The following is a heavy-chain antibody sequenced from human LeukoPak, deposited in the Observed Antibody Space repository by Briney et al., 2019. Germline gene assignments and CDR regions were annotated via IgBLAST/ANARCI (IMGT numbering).Heavy chain of an antibody. D-gene: IGHD6-13*01. CDR3: AGGVSSPRGCF. V-gene: IGHV3-7*04. J-gene: IGHJ4*02. Sequence: GGSLRLSCTASGFTFGTYWMNWVRQATGKGLEWVAKINPDGSQKYHVDSVYGRFTISRDTAKNSLYLQMNSLRGEDTAVYYCAGGVSSPRGCFWGQGILVTVSS. CDR1: GFTFGTYW. CDR2: INPDGSQK.